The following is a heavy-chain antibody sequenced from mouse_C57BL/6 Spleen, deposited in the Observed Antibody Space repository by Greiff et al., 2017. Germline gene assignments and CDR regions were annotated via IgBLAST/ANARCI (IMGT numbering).Heavy chain of an antibody. D-gene: IGHD1-1*01. J-gene: IGHJ2*01. V-gene: IGHV1-64*01. CDR3: AREGTARYGSSYDYFGY. CDR1: GYTFTSYW. CDR2: IHPNSGST. Sequence: VQLQQPGAELVKPGASVKLSCKASGYTFTSYWMHWVKQRPGQGLEWIGMIHPNSGSTNYNDKFKRKATLPVDKSSSTAYMQLSSLPSEDSAVYYCAREGTARYGSSYDYFGYWGQGTTLTVSS.